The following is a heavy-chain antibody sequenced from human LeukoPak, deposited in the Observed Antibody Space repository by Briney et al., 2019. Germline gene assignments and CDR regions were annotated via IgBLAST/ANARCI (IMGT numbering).Heavy chain of an antibody. D-gene: IGHD5-18*01. CDR2: IYHSGST. CDR3: ARSDAWIQLWLLDY. J-gene: IGHJ4*02. Sequence: PSETLSLTCTVSGYSISSGYYWGWIRQPPGKGLEWIGSIYHSGSTYYNPSLKSRVTISVGTSKNQFSLKLSSVTAADTAVYYCARSDAWIQLWLLDYWGQGTLVTVSS. CDR1: GYSISSGYY. V-gene: IGHV4-38-2*02.